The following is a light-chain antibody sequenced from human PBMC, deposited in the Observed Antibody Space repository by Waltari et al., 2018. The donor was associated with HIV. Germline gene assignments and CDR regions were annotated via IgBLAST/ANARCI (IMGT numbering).Light chain of an antibody. J-gene: IGLJ3*02. CDR1: SSHIGSYHL. Sequence: QSALTQPASVSGSLGQSIPISCTGTSSHIGSYHLVSWYQQYPGKAPKLIIFEVSKRPSGVSNRFSGSKSGNTASLTISGLQADDEADYYCCAYAGIRVFGGGTKVTVL. CDR3: CAYAGIRV. CDR2: EVS. V-gene: IGLV2-23*02.